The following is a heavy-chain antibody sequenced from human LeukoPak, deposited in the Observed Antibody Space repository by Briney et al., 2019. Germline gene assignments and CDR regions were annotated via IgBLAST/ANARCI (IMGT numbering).Heavy chain of an antibody. J-gene: IGHJ6*02. CDR2: ISGSGGST. Sequence: GGSLRLSCAASGFTFSSYAMSWVRQAPGKGLEWVSGISGSGGSTYYAVSVRGRFTISRDNSKNTLYLQMNSLRAEDTAVYYCAKEGTGSYYPSYGMDVWGQGTTVTVSS. D-gene: IGHD3-10*01. CDR3: AKEGTGSYYPSYGMDV. CDR1: GFTFSSYA. V-gene: IGHV3-23*01.